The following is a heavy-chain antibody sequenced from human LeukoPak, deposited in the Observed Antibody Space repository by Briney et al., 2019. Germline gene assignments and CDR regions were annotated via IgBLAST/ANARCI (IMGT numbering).Heavy chain of an antibody. D-gene: IGHD4-17*01. V-gene: IGHV1-69*05. J-gene: IGHJ5*02. CDR3: ARDVHGDYGSGWFDP. CDR1: GGTFNNSA. CDR2: IMPLFGTA. Sequence: SVKVSCKTSGGTFNNSAISWVRQAPGQGLEWLGGIMPLFGTAGYAQKFQARVTITKDESTRTVYLELTSLTSDDTAVYYCARDVHGDYGSGWFDPWGQGTLVSVSS.